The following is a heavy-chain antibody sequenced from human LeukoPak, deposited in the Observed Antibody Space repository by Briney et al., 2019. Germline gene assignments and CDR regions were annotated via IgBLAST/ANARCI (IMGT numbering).Heavy chain of an antibody. CDR1: GFTFDDYA. D-gene: IGHD6-13*01. CDR2: ISWTSGSI. J-gene: IGHJ4*02. V-gene: IGHV3-9*03. Sequence: GGSLRLSCAASGFTFDDYAMHWVRQAPGKGLEWVSGISWTSGSIGYADSVKGRFTISRDNAKNSLYLQMNSLRAEDMALYYCAKVAPDSSRWYGEAYYFDYWRQGTLVTVSS. CDR3: AKVAPDSSRWYGEAYYFDY.